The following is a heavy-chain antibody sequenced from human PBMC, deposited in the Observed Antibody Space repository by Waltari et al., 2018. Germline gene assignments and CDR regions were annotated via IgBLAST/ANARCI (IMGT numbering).Heavy chain of an antibody. V-gene: IGHV1-2*02. CDR2: INPDNGGT. CDR1: GYSFADYF. J-gene: IGHJ5*02. CDR3: ARRTSSADAP. Sequence: QVQLVQSGAEVKQPGASVTVSCKASGYSFADYFLHWVRQAHGQGLEWMGWINPDNGGTKYSQMFQGRLVLTRDTSINTAYMQVTSLTSDDTAVYYCARRTSSADAPWGQGTLVTVSS.